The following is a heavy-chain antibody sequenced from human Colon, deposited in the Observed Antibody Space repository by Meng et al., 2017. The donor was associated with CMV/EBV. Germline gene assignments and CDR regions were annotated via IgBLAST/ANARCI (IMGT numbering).Heavy chain of an antibody. CDR2: VTSSSTYI. CDR1: GFSFSGYS. J-gene: IGHJ3*02. D-gene: IGHD2-2*02. CDR3: AREGGVVPAAIFAFDI. Sequence: GGSLRLSCAASGFSFSGYSMSWVRQAPGKGLQWVASVTSSSTYIYYANSVKGRFTISRDNAKNTLYLQMNSLRAEDTAVYYCAREGGVVPAAIFAFDIWGQGTMVTVSS. V-gene: IGHV3-21*01.